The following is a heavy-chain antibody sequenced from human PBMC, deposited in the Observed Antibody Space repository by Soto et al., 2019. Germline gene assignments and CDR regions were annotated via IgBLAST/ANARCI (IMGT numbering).Heavy chain of an antibody. V-gene: IGHV3-15*01. J-gene: IGHJ4*02. Sequence: GSLRLSCAASGFTFSNAWMSWVHQAPGKGLEWVGRIKSKTDGGTTDYAAPVKGRFTISRDDSKNTLYLQMNSLKTEDTAVYYCTTDIIVGATGFDYWGQGTLVTVSS. CDR2: IKSKTDGGTT. CDR1: GFTFSNAW. CDR3: TTDIIVGATGFDY. D-gene: IGHD1-26*01.